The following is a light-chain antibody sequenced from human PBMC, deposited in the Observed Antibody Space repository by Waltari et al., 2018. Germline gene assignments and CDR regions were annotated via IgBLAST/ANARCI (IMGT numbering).Light chain of an antibody. V-gene: IGKV3-15*01. CDR2: GAS. CDR1: QSIRNN. CDR3: HHYNKRPPSYT. J-gene: IGKJ2*01. Sequence: EIVMTQSPVTLSVSPGERVTLPCRASQSIRNNLAWYQQKAGQPPRLLIYGASTRAPGLPARFSGSGSGTEFALTISSRQPEDFAVYYCHHYNKRPPSYTFGQGTRLEIK.